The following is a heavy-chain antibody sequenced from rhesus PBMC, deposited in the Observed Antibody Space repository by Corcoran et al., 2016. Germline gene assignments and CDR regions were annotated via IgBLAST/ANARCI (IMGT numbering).Heavy chain of an antibody. V-gene: IGHV4-127*01. CDR3: ARDRDTALDY. CDR2: IYGGSGST. Sequence: QVQLQESGPGLVKPSETLSLTCAVSGYSISSGYGWGWICQPPGKGLEWIGQIYGGSGSTYYNPSLKSRVTVSKDTSKNQFSLKLSSVTAADTAVYYCARDRDTALDYWGQGVLVTVSS. J-gene: IGHJ4*01. D-gene: IGHD5-12*01. CDR1: GYSISSGYG.